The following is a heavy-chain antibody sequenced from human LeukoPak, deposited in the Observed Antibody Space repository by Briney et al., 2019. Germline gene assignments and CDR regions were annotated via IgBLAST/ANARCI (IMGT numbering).Heavy chain of an antibody. CDR3: AKGGIAAAGPVEGNFDY. D-gene: IGHD6-13*01. J-gene: IGHJ4*02. V-gene: IGHV3-9*01. CDR1: GFTFDDYA. Sequence: GGSLRLSCAASGFTFDDYAMHWVRQAPGKGLEWVSGISSNSGSIGYADSVKGRFTISRDNAKNSLYLQMNSLRAEDTALYYCAKGGIAAAGPVEGNFDYWGQGTLVTVSS. CDR2: ISSNSGSI.